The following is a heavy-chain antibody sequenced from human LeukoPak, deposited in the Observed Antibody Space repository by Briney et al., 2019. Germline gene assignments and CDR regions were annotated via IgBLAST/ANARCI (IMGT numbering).Heavy chain of an antibody. J-gene: IGHJ6*02. V-gene: IGHV3-7*01. CDR3: ARWSGSYYEAYYYGMDV. CDR1: GFTFSSYW. CDR2: IKQDGSEK. Sequence: GGSLRLSCAASGFTFSSYWMSWVRQAPGKGLEWVANIKQDGSEKYYVDSVKGRFTISRDNAKNSLYLQMNSLRAEDTAVYYCARWSGSYYEAYYYGMDVWGQGTTVTVSS. D-gene: IGHD1-26*01.